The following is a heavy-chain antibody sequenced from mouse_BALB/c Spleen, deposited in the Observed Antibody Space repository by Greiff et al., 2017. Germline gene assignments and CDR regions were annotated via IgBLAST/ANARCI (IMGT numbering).Heavy chain of an antibody. CDR3: ARERDTGTWFAY. Sequence: QVQLQQSGPGLVAPSQSLSITCTVSGFSLTGYGVNWVRQPPGKGLEWLGMIWGDGSTDYNSALKSRLSISKDNSKSQVFLKMNSLQTDDTARYYGARERDTGTWFAYWGQGTLVTVSA. D-gene: IGHD4-1*01. V-gene: IGHV2-6-7*01. CDR1: GFSLTGYG. J-gene: IGHJ3*01. CDR2: IWGDGST.